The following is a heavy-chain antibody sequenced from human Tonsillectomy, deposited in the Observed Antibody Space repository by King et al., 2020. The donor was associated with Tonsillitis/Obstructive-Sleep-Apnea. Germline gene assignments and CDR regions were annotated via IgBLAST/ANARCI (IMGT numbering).Heavy chain of an antibody. Sequence: HVQLVESGGGLVKPGGSLRLSCAASGFTFSDYYMSWIRQAPGRGLEWVSYISSSSSYTNYADSVKGRFTISRDNAKNSLYLQMNSLRAEDTAVYYCARAGWGEYGDYDWYFELWGRGALVTLSP. CDR1: GFTFSDYY. CDR3: ARAGWGEYGDYDWYFEL. V-gene: IGHV3-11*05. D-gene: IGHD4-17*01. J-gene: IGHJ2*01. CDR2: ISSSSSYT.